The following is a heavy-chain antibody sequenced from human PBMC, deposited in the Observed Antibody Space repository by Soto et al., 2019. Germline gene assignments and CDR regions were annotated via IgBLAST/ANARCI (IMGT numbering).Heavy chain of an antibody. CDR1: GFTFSYYA. CDR3: AKDLLMITFGGVIAHFDC. CDR2: ISGGGDST. V-gene: IGHV3-23*01. J-gene: IGHJ4*02. D-gene: IGHD3-16*02. Sequence: PGGSLRLSCAASGFTFSYYAMSWVRQAPGKGLEWVSGISGGGDSTYYADSVKGRFTISRDNSKNTLYLQMNSLTAEDTAVYYCAKDLLMITFGGVIAHFDCWGQGTLVTVYS.